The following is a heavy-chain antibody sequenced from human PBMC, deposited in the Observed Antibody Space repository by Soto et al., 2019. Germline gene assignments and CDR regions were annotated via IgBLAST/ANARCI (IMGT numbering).Heavy chain of an antibody. D-gene: IGHD6-6*01. CDR3: AKAGVPIAARHFDY. Sequence: KPSETLSLTCTVSTGSISGGDYYWSWIRQPPGKGLEWIGYIYYTGSTFYNPSLKSRVTISVDTSKNQFSLKLSSVTAADTAVYYCAKAGVPIAARHFDYWGQGTLVTVSS. V-gene: IGHV4-30-4*01. J-gene: IGHJ4*02. CDR1: TGSISGGDYY. CDR2: IYYTGST.